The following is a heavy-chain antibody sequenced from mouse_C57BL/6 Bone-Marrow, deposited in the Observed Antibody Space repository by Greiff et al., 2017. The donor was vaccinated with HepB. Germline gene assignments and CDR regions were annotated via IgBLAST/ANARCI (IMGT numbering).Heavy chain of an antibody. V-gene: IGHV5-6*01. CDR2: ISSGGSYT. Sequence: EVHLVESGGDLVKPGGSLKLSCAASGFTFSSYGMSWVRQTPDKRLEWVATISSGGSYTYYPDSVKGRFTISRDNAKNTLYLQMSSLKSEDTAMYYCARGYYDYDRGFAYWGQGTLVTVS. CDR3: ARGYYDYDRGFAY. J-gene: IGHJ3*01. CDR1: GFTFSSYG. D-gene: IGHD2-4*01.